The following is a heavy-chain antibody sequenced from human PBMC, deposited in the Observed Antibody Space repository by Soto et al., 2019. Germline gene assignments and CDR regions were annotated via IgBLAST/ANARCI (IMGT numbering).Heavy chain of an antibody. D-gene: IGHD4-17*01. CDR2: IYYSGST. CDR1: GGSVSSGSYY. V-gene: IGHV4-61*01. J-gene: IGHJ6*02. CDR3: ARAHYGDYGYGMDV. Sequence: SETLSLTCTVSGGSVSSGSYYWSWIRQPPGKGLEWIGYIYYSGSTNSNPSLKSRVTISVDTSKNQFSLTLSSVTAADTAVYYCARAHYGDYGYGMDVWGQGTTVTV.